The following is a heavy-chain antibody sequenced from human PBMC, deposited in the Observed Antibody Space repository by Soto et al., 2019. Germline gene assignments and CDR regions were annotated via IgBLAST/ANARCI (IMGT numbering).Heavy chain of an antibody. J-gene: IGHJ5*01. Sequence: EVQLVESGGGLVKPGGSLRVSCAASGFTFSNYSMNWVRQAPGKGLEWGSSISSTSKYIYYADSVKGRFTISRYNAKKSLYLQMNSLRAEDTAVYYCARGLSIGWFDYWGQGTLVTFSA. D-gene: IGHD3-3*02. CDR3: ARGLSIGWFDY. CDR1: GFTFSNYS. CDR2: ISSTSKYI. V-gene: IGHV3-21*01.